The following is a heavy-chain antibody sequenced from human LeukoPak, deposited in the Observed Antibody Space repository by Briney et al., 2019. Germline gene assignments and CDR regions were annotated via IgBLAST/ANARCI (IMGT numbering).Heavy chain of an antibody. J-gene: IGHJ4*02. CDR1: GDSISSYY. CDR3: ARDGTTAGNYYDY. CDR2: IYYTGST. D-gene: IGHD6-13*01. V-gene: IGHV4-59*01. Sequence: PSETLSLTCAVSGDSISSYYWGWVRQPPGKGLEWIGYIYYTGSTNSNPSLKSRVTMSVDTSKNQFSLKLSSVTAADTAIYYCARDGTTAGNYYDYWAREPWSPSPQ.